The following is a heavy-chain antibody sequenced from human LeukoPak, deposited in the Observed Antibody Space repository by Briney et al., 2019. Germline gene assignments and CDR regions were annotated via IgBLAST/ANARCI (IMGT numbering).Heavy chain of an antibody. CDR3: ARHGLSGITIFGVVTTSHYDAFDI. CDR1: GYSISSGYY. CDR2: IYHSGST. Sequence: SETLSLACAVSGYSISSGYYWGWIRPPPGKGLEWIGSIYHSGSTYYNPSLKSRVTISVDTSKNQFSLKLSAVTAADTAVYYCARHGLSGITIFGVVTTSHYDAFDIWGQGTMVTVSS. V-gene: IGHV4-38-2*01. D-gene: IGHD3-3*01. J-gene: IGHJ3*02.